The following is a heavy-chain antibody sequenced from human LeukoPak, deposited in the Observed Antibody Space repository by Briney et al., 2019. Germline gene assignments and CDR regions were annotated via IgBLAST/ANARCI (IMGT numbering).Heavy chain of an antibody. CDR2: INTDGTVT. V-gene: IGHV3-74*01. Sequence: GGSLRLSCAPSGFSFSKYWMLWVRQAPGKGLESVSRINTDGTVTTYADSVKGRFTVSRDNADNTMFLQMNSVRDEDTAVYYCATKQWLAPPPDSWGQGTPVTVSS. D-gene: IGHD6-19*01. J-gene: IGHJ4*02. CDR1: GFSFSKYW. CDR3: ATKQWLAPPPDS.